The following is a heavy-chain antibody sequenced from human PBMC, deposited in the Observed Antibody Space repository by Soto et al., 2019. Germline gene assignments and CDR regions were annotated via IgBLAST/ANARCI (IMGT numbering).Heavy chain of an antibody. CDR3: ARDSGYYYDSSGYYYFDY. Sequence: SVKVSCKXSGGTFSSYAISWVRQAPGQGLEWMGGIIPIFGTANYAQKFQGRVTITADKSTSTAYMELSSLRSEDTAVYYCARDSGYYYDSSGYYYFDYWGQGTLVTVSS. V-gene: IGHV1-69*06. CDR1: GGTFSSYA. D-gene: IGHD3-22*01. J-gene: IGHJ4*02. CDR2: IIPIFGTA.